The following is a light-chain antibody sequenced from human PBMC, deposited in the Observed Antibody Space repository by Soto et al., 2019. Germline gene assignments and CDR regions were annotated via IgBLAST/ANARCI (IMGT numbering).Light chain of an antibody. CDR3: QQYYLAPLT. J-gene: IGKJ3*01. CDR2: WAS. CDR1: QSVLYRSDSKNY. Sequence: IVMTQSPYSLAVSLGERATINCKSSQSVLYRSDSKNYLAWYQLKPGQPPKLLIYWASARESGVPDRFSGSGSGTDFTLTINNLQAEHVAVYFCQQYYLAPLTFGPGTKVDIK. V-gene: IGKV4-1*01.